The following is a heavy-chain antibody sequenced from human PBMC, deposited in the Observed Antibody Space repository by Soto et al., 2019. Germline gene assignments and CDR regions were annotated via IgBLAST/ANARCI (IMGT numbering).Heavy chain of an antibody. CDR1: GFTFSSYA. Sequence: QVQLVESGGGVVQPGRSLRLSCAASGFTFSSYAMHWVRQAPGKGLEWVAVISYDGSNKYYADSVKGRFTISRDNSKNTVYLQMNSLRAEDTAVYYCARAHYWCLQSGAFDIWGRGTMVTVSS. V-gene: IGHV3-30-3*01. CDR3: ARAHYWCLQSGAFDI. CDR2: ISYDGSNK. J-gene: IGHJ3*02. D-gene: IGHD3-16*01.